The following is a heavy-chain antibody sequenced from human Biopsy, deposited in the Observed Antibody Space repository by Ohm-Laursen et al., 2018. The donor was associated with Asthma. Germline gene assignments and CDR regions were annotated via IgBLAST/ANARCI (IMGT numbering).Heavy chain of an antibody. CDR2: IYYSGST. CDR3: ARGPPVDRED. V-gene: IGHV4-31*11. Sequence: TLSLTWAVSGSSISSGGYYWSWIRQHPGKGLEWIGYIYYSGSTYYNPSLKSRVTISVDTSKNQFSLKLSSVTAADTAVYYCARGPPVDREDWGQGTLVTVSS. J-gene: IGHJ4*02. CDR1: GSSISSGGYY. D-gene: IGHD5-24*01.